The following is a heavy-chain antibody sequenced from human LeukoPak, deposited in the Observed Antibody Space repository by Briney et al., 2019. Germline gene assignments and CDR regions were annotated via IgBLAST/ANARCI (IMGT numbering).Heavy chain of an antibody. CDR2: IIPIFGTA. V-gene: IGHV1-69*13. D-gene: IGHD5-12*01. CDR3: ARDQSGYDVGGGDDAFDI. J-gene: IGHJ3*02. CDR1: GGTFSSYA. Sequence: SVKVSCKASGGTFSSYAISWVRQAPGQGLEWMGGIIPIFGTANYAQKFQGRVTITADESTSTAYMELSRLRSGDTAVYYCARDQSGYDVGGGDDAFDIWGQGTMVTVSS.